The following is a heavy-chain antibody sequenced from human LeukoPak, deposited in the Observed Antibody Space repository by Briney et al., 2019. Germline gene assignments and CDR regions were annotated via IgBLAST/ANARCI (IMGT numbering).Heavy chain of an antibody. CDR3: ARANDYYYYMDV. Sequence: SETLSLTCTVSGGSINNYYWTWIRQPAGKGLEWVGRTYSTGSTNYNPSLKSRVTMSVDTSRNRFSLKLSSVTAADTAVYYCARANDYYYYMDVWGKGTTVIVSS. V-gene: IGHV4-4*07. CDR2: TYSTGST. J-gene: IGHJ6*03. D-gene: IGHD3-16*01. CDR1: GGSINNYY.